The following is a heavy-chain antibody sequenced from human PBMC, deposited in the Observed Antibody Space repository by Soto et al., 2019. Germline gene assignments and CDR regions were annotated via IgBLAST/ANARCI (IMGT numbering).Heavy chain of an antibody. D-gene: IGHD3-22*01. CDR2: ISSSGSTI. V-gene: IGHV3-11*01. CDR3: ARVGYYYDSSGYRTESYFDY. Sequence: QVQLVESGGGLVKPGGSLRLCCAASGFTFSDYYMSWIRQAPGKGLEWVSYISSSGSTIYYADSVKGRFTISRDNAKNSLYLQMNSLRAEDTAVYYCARVGYYYDSSGYRTESYFDYWGQGTLVTVSS. CDR1: GFTFSDYY. J-gene: IGHJ4*02.